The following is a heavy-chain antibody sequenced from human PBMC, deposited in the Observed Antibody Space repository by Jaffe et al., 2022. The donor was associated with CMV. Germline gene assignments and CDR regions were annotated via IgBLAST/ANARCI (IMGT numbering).Heavy chain of an antibody. V-gene: IGHV4-34*01. J-gene: IGHJ4*02. CDR3: ARGTASVVLPDAPLFSLGWTTYYFDY. D-gene: IGHD2-15*01. Sequence: QVQLQQWGAGLLKPSETLSLTCAVYGGSFSGYSLTWIRQTPGKGLEWIGEVNAGGSTNYNPSLKSRATISLDTSRNQFSLNLSSVTAADTAIYYCARGTASVVLPDAPLFSLGWTTYYFDYWGLGTPVTVSS. CDR1: GGSFSGYS. CDR2: VNAGGST.